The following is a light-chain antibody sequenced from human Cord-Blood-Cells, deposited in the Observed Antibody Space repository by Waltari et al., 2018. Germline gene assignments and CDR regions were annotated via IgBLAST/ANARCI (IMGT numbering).Light chain of an antibody. Sequence: QSALPQPASVSGSPGQSISISCIGTSRDVGPYNLVSWYQHHPGKAPKLIVLEASKRPSGVSNRFAGSKAANTASLIIAGLQADDEADYYCCSYAGSGSWVFGGGTKVTVI. V-gene: IGLV2-23*01. CDR2: EAS. CDR3: CSYAGSGSWV. J-gene: IGLJ3*02. CDR1: SRDVGPYNL.